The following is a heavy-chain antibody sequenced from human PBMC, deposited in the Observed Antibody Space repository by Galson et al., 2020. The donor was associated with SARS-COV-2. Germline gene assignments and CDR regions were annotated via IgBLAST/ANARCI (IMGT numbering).Heavy chain of an antibody. V-gene: IGHV3-7*04. CDR2: IKPDGTDK. D-gene: IGHD3-16*02. CDR1: GFTFSNSW. J-gene: IGHJ4*02. Sequence: HSGGSLRLSCAASGFTFSNSWMIWVRQAPDKGLEWVATIKPDGTDKKYVDSVKGRFTISRDNAKNSLYLEMNSLRVEDTAVYYCARERLSFWGQGTLVTVSS. CDR3: ARERLSF.